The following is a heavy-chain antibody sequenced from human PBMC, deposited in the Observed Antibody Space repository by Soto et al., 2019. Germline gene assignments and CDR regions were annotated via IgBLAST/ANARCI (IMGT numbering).Heavy chain of an antibody. CDR1: GFTFSSYA. CDR3: ARDTYSSSSYYYYYYGMDV. CDR2: ISYDGSNK. Sequence: QVQLVESGGGVVQPGRSLRLSCAASGFTFSSYAMHWVRQAPGKGLEWVAVISYDGSNKYYADSVKGRFTISRDNSKNTLYLQMNSLRAEDTAVYYCARDTYSSSSYYYYYYGMDVWGQGTTVTVSS. D-gene: IGHD6-6*01. V-gene: IGHV3-30-3*01. J-gene: IGHJ6*02.